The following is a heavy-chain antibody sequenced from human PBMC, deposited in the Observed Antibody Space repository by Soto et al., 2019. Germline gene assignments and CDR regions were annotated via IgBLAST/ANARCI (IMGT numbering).Heavy chain of an antibody. Sequence: SQTLSLTCAISGDSVSSNSAAWNWIRLSPSRGLEWLARTYYMSRWYNDYAVSVRSRITVNPDTSKNQFSLLLTSVTPDDTAVFYCAGTTSHQWYYMDVWGKGTKVTVSS. V-gene: IGHV6-1*01. CDR2: TYYMSRWYN. D-gene: IGHD1-7*01. CDR1: GDSVSSNSAA. J-gene: IGHJ6*03. CDR3: AGTTSHQWYYMDV.